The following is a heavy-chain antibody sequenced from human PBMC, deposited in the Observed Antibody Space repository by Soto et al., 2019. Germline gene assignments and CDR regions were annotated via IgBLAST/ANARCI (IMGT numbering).Heavy chain of an antibody. J-gene: IGHJ3*02. D-gene: IGHD1-26*01. Sequence: VSCKVSGYTLTELSMHWVRQAPGKGLEWMGGFDPEDGETIYAQKFQGRVTMTEDTSTDTAYMELSSLRSEDTAVYYCATVRSIVGATKPDAFDIWGQGTMVTVSS. CDR1: GYTLTELS. CDR3: ATVRSIVGATKPDAFDI. CDR2: FDPEDGET. V-gene: IGHV1-24*01.